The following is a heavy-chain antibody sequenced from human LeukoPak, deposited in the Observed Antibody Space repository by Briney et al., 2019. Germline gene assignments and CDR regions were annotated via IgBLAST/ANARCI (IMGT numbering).Heavy chain of an antibody. J-gene: IGHJ4*02. D-gene: IGHD6-19*01. CDR2: ISGSGGTT. V-gene: IGHV3-23*01. CDR3: AKAGSGWSAFDY. CDR1: GFTFSSYA. Sequence: GGSLRLSSAASGFTFSSYAMSWVRQAPGKGLEWVSAISGSGGTTYYADSVKGRFTISRDNSKNTLYVQMNSLRAEDTAVYYCAKAGSGWSAFDYWGQGTLVTVSS.